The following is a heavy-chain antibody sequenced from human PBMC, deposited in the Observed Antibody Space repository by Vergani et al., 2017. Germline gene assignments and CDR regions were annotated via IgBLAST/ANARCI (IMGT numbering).Heavy chain of an antibody. CDR2: IYSGDET. Sequence: ELQLVESGGGLVQPGGSLRFSCAASGPPVSGNYMTWVCQAPGTGLEWVSHIYSGDETYYADSVQSRVTISRDTSKNTLHLQINNLRVEDTAVYYCARVNYYRSGTYVDPWGQGTLVTVSS. D-gene: IGHD3-10*01. J-gene: IGHJ5*02. CDR1: GPPVSGNY. V-gene: IGHV3-66*02. CDR3: ARVNYYRSGTYVDP.